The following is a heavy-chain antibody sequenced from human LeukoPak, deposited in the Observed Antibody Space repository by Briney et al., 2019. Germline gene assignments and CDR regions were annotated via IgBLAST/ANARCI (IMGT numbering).Heavy chain of an antibody. V-gene: IGHV3-11*01. J-gene: IGHJ3*02. CDR3: ARPAYYDFWSGYPGAFDI. CDR1: GFTFSDYY. D-gene: IGHD3-3*01. CDR2: ISSSGSTI. Sequence: GGSLRLSCAASGFTFSDYYMSWIRQAPGKGLEWVSYISSSGSTIYYADSVKGRFTISRDNAKNSLYLQMNSLRAEDTAVYYCARPAYYDFWSGYPGAFDIWGQGTMVTVSS.